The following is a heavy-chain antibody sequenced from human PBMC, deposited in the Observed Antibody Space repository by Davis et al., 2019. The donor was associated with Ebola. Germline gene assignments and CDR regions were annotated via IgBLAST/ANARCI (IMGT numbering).Heavy chain of an antibody. V-gene: IGHV3-73*01. D-gene: IGHD3-22*01. CDR2: IRSKANSYAT. CDR3: TTDSELVDY. Sequence: PSETLSLSCAASGFTFSGSAMHWVRQASGKGLEWVGRIRSKANSYATAYAASVKGRFTISRDDSKNTAYLQMNSLKTEDTAVYYCTTDSELVDYWGQGTLVTVSS. CDR1: GFTFSGSA. J-gene: IGHJ4*02.